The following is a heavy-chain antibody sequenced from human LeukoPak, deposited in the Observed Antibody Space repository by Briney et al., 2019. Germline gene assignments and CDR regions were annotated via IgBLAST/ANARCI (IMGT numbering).Heavy chain of an antibody. Sequence: VSVKVSCKASGYTFTGYYMHWVRQAPGQGLEWMGWINPNSGGTNYAQKFQGRVTMTRDTSISTAYMELSRLRSDDTAVYYCATGGVLLWFGVYGMDVWGQETTVTVSS. CDR3: ATGGVLLWFGVYGMDV. CDR2: INPNSGGT. J-gene: IGHJ6*02. CDR1: GYTFTGYY. D-gene: IGHD3-10*01. V-gene: IGHV1-2*02.